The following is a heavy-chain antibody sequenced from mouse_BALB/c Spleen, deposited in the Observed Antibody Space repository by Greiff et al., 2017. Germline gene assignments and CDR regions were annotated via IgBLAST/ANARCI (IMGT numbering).Heavy chain of an antibody. CDR1: GFTFSSYT. CDR2: ISNVGGST. J-gene: IGHJ3*01. D-gene: IGHD1-1*01. Sequence: EVQLVESGGGLVQPGGSLKLSCAASGFTFSSYTMSWVRQTPEKRLEWVAYISNVGGSTYYPDTVKGRFTISRDNAKNTLYLQMSSLKSEDTAMYYCARHEDYYGSSYVAWFAYWGQGTLVTVSA. CDR3: ARHEDYYGSSYVAWFAY. V-gene: IGHV5-12-2*01.